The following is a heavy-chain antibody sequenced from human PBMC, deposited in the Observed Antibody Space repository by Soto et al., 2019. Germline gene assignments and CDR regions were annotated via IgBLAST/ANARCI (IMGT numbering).Heavy chain of an antibody. CDR1: GDSISSDY. V-gene: IGHV4-4*07. CDR3: ARDRRWLPRGPNNWLDL. Sequence: SETLSLTCTVSGDSISSDYWWSWIRQPAGKGLEWIGRIQANGNTNYNPSLKSRVTVSVDTSKNQFSLKVRSVTAADTAVYYCARDRRWLPRGPNNWLDLWGQGTQVTVSS. J-gene: IGHJ5*02. D-gene: IGHD5-12*01. CDR2: IQANGNT.